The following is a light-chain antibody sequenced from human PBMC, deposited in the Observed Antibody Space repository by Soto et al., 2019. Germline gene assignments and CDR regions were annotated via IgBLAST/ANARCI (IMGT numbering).Light chain of an antibody. CDR3: QQSYSTLMWT. Sequence: DIQMTQSPSSLSASVGDRVTITCRASQSINFYLYWYQQKPGKAPKLLISAASSLQSGVPSRFSGSGSGTDFTLTISSLQPEDFATYYCQQSYSTLMWTFGQGTKVDIK. V-gene: IGKV1-39*01. CDR2: AAS. J-gene: IGKJ1*01. CDR1: QSINFY.